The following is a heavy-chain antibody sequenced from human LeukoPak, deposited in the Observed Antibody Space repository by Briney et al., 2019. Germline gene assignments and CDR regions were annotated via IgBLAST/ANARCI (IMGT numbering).Heavy chain of an antibody. J-gene: IGHJ4*02. D-gene: IGHD3-22*01. CDR2: MNPNSGNT. Sequence: ASVKVSCKASGYTFTSYDINWVRQATGQGLEWMGWMNPNSGNTGYAQKFQGRVTMTRNTSISTAYMELSSLRSEDTAVYYCARRRYYYDSSGYYFYSFDYWGQGTLVTVSS. CDR3: ARRRYYYDSSGYYFYSFDY. V-gene: IGHV1-8*01. CDR1: GYTFTSYD.